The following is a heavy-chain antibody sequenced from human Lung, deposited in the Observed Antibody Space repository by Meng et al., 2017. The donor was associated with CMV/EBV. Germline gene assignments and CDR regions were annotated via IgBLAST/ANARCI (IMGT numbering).Heavy chain of an antibody. J-gene: IGHJ6*02. Sequence: GGSLRLXXAASGFTFRSYVMHWVRQAPGRGLEWVSVVSYDGSNQYYADPVNGRFTISRDNSRNTLYLQMNSLRVEDTAVYFCATDRNKSPSYAYGMDVWGQGTTVTVSS. CDR3: ATDRNKSPSYAYGMDV. CDR2: VSYDGSNQ. V-gene: IGHV3-30*01. D-gene: IGHD1/OR15-1a*01. CDR1: GFTFRSYV.